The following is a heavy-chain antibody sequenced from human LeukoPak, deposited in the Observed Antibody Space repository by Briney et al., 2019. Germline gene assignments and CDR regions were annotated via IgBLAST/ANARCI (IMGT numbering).Heavy chain of an antibody. CDR3: ATGMSLQSSDYGHYYYYYIDL. CDR1: GFTFSDYY. J-gene: IGHJ6*03. D-gene: IGHD4-17*01. Sequence: PGGSLRLSCAASGFTFSDYYMNWIRQAPGKGLEWIAYIGSSGSTIYYPDSVKGRFTFSRDNAKNSLFMQSNGIRAEDTTVYCCATGMSLQSSDYGHYYYYYIDLWGKGTTVRVS. V-gene: IGHV3-11*01. CDR2: IGSSGSTI.